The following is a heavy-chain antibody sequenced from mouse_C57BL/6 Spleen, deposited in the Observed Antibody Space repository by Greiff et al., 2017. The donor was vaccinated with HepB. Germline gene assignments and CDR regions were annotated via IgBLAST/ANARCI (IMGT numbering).Heavy chain of an antibody. J-gene: IGHJ4*01. Sequence: DVKLVESGGGLVKPGGSLKLSCAASGFTFSDYGMHWVRQAPEKGLEWVAYISSGSSTIYYADTVKGRFTISRDNAKNTLFLQMTSLRSEDTAMYYCARTYYSVPMDYWGQGTSVTVSS. D-gene: IGHD2-12*01. V-gene: IGHV5-17*01. CDR3: ARTYYSVPMDY. CDR1: GFTFSDYG. CDR2: ISSGSSTI.